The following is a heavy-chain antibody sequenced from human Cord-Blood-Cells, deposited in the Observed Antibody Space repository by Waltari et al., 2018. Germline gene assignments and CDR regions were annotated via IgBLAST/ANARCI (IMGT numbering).Heavy chain of an antibody. CDR2: FDPEDGET. V-gene: IGHV1-24*01. CDR3: ATDPAHDSSGYYYDY. Sequence: QVQLVQSGAEVKKPGASVKVSCKVSGYTLTELSMHWVRQAPGKGLEWMGGFDPEDGETIYAQKFQGRVTRTEDTSTDTAYMELSSLRSEDTAVYYCATDPAHDSSGYYYDYWGQGTLVTVSS. CDR1: GYTLTELS. J-gene: IGHJ4*02. D-gene: IGHD3-22*01.